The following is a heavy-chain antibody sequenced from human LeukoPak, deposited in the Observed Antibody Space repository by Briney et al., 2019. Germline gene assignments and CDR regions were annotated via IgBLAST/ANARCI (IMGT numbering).Heavy chain of an antibody. CDR2: IYNSENT. CDR3: ARVGRSGSDY. CDR1: GGSISTYS. J-gene: IGHJ4*02. Sequence: SETLSLTCTVSGGSISTYSWSWIRQPPGKGLEWIGYIYNSENTNYNPSLKSRVTISVDTSKNQFSLKLSSVTAADTAVYYCARVGRSGSDYWGQGIMVTVSS. V-gene: IGHV4-59*01. D-gene: IGHD3-10*01.